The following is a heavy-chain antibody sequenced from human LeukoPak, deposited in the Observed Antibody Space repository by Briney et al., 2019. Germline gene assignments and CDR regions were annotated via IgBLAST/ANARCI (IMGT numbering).Heavy chain of an antibody. Sequence: GGSLRLSCAASGFTFSSYAMSWVRQAPGKGLEWVSAISGSGGSTYYADSVKGRFTISRDNSKNTLYLQMNSLRAEDTAVYYCAKDGGYVWRSYRSSGGMDYWGQGTLVTVSS. CDR2: ISGSGGST. J-gene: IGHJ4*02. V-gene: IGHV3-23*01. CDR1: GFTFSSYA. CDR3: AKDGGYVWRSYRSSGGMDY. D-gene: IGHD3-16*02.